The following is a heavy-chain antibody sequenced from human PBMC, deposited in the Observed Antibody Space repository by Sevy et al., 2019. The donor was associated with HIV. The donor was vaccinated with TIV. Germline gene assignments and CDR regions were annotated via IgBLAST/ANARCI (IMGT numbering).Heavy chain of an antibody. CDR1: GFTFSTYW. D-gene: IGHD5-18*01. CDR3: VREGVGGFSYSLDC. V-gene: IGHV3-7*01. J-gene: IGHJ4*02. Sequence: GGSLRLSCAASGFTFSTYWMSWVRQAPGKGLEWVATMNQDGSEKYYVDSVKGRFTIPRDNAQNSLYLQMNSLRAEDTAVYYCVREGVGGFSYSLDCWGQGTLVTVSS. CDR2: MNQDGSEK.